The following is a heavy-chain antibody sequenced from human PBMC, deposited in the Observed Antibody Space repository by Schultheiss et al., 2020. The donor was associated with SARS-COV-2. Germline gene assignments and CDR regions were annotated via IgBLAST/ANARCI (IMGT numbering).Heavy chain of an antibody. Sequence: SQTLSLTCTVSGGSISSSSYYWGWIRRPPGKGLEWIGSIYYSGSTYYNPSLKSRVTISVDTSKNQFSLRLSSVTAADTAVYYCARGYQLLSYCYFDLWGRGTLVTVSS. J-gene: IGHJ2*01. CDR3: ARGYQLLSYCYFDL. CDR1: GGSISSSSYY. V-gene: IGHV4-39*07. D-gene: IGHD2-2*01. CDR2: IYYSGST.